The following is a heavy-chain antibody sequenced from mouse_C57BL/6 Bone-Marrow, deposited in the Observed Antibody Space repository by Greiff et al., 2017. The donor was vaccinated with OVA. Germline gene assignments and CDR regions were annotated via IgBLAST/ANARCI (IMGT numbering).Heavy chain of an antibody. D-gene: IGHD1-1*01. V-gene: IGHV2-6*01. Sequence: VKVVESGPGLVAPSQSLSITCTVSGFSLTSYGVDWVRQSPGKGLEWLGVIWGVGSTNYNSALKSRLSISKDNSKSQVFLKMNSLQTDDTAMYYCATLLHGYAMDYWGQGTSVTVSS. J-gene: IGHJ4*01. CDR1: GFSLTSYG. CDR2: IWGVGST. CDR3: ATLLHGYAMDY.